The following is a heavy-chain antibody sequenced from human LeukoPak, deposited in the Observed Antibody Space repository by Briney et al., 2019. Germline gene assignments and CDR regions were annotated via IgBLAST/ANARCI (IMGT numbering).Heavy chain of an antibody. CDR1: GFTFSRYW. V-gene: IGHV3-7*05. D-gene: IGHD6-13*01. J-gene: IGHJ4*02. CDR3: ARDESYSSDY. Sequence: PGGSLRLSCAVSGFTFSRYWMSWVRQAPGKGLEWVANIKHDGSVKYYVDSVKGRFTISRDNAKNPLYLQMNSLRAEDTAVYFCARDESYSSDYWGQGTLVTVSS. CDR2: IKHDGSVK.